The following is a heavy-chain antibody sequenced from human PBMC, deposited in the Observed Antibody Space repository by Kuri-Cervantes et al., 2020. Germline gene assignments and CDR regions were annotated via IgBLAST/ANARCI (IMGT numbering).Heavy chain of an antibody. J-gene: IGHJ4*02. CDR2: ISSSSSTI. D-gene: IGHD5-18*01. CDR1: GFTFSSHS. V-gene: IGHV3-48*01. CDR3: TRGYSYADY. Sequence: GGSLRLSCAASGFTFSSHSMNWVRQAPGKGLEWVSYISSSSSTIYYADSVKGRFTISRDNSKNTLYLQMNSLRAEDTAVYYCTRGYSYADYWGQGTLVTVSS.